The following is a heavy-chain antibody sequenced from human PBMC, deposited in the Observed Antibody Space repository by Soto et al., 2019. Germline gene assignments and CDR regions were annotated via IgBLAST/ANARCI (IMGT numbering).Heavy chain of an antibody. Sequence: GGSLRLSCAVSGFTFDDNAMHWVRQAPEKGLEWVAGINWKSDIGYADSVKGRFTISRDNAENSLYLQMNSLRAEDTAVYYCAREKCSSTSCNHGMDVWGLGTTVTVSS. CDR2: INWKSDI. J-gene: IGHJ6*02. V-gene: IGHV3-9*01. D-gene: IGHD2-2*01. CDR3: AREKCSSTSCNHGMDV. CDR1: GFTFDDNA.